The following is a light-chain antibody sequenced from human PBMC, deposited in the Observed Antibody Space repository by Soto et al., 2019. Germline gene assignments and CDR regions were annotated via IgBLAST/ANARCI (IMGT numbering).Light chain of an antibody. Sequence: QSALTQPASVSGSPGQSITMSCTGTSSDVGSYNLVSWYQQHPGKAPKLMIYEGSKRPSGVSNRFSGSKSGNTASLSISGLQAEDEADYYCCSYAGSSTSYVFGTGTKQTVL. V-gene: IGLV2-23*01. CDR1: SSDVGSYNL. CDR2: EGS. CDR3: CSYAGSSTSYV. J-gene: IGLJ1*01.